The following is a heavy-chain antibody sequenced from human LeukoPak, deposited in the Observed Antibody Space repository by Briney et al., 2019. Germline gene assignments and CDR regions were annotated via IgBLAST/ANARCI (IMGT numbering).Heavy chain of an antibody. V-gene: IGHV3-30*02. CDR2: IRYDGSNK. D-gene: IGHD1-26*01. CDR1: GFTFNRYT. J-gene: IGHJ4*02. Sequence: GGSLRLSCVASGFTFNRYTINWVRQAPGKGLEWVAFIRYDGSNKYYADSVKGRFTTSRDNSKNTLYLKMNSLRAEDTAVYYCAKDLVKHQWEPDFDYWGQGTLVTVSS. CDR3: AKDLVKHQWEPDFDY.